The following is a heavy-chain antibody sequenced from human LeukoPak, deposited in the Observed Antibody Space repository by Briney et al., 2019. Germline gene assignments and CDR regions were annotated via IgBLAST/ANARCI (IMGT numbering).Heavy chain of an antibody. D-gene: IGHD6-13*01. J-gene: IGHJ4*02. CDR2: ISGSGGST. Sequence: PGGSLRLSCAASGFTFSSYAMSWVRQAPGKGLEWVSAISGSGGSTYYADSVKGRFTISRDNSKNTLYLQMNSLRAEDTAVYYCAKDKDMVDSSSWYWSYWGQGTLVTVSS. CDR3: AKDKDMVDSSSWYWSY. CDR1: GFTFSSYA. V-gene: IGHV3-23*01.